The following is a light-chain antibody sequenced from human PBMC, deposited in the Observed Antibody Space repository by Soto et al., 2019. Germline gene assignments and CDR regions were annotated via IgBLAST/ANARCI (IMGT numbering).Light chain of an antibody. CDR3: QSYDISLTAYV. J-gene: IGLJ1*01. CDR1: SSNFGARYG. CDR2: ANK. Sequence: QSALTQPPSVSGAPGQNITISCTGSSSNFGARYGVHWYKQLPGGAPNVLIYANKYRPSGVPDRFSGSKSGTSASLAITGLQADGEGDYFCQSYDISLTAYVFGTGTKVTVL. V-gene: IGLV1-40*01.